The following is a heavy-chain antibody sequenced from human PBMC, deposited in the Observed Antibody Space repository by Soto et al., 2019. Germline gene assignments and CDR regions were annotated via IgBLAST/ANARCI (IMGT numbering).Heavy chain of an antibody. J-gene: IGHJ6*02. V-gene: IGHV4-39*02. CDR2: IYYSGST. Sequence: SETLSLTCTVSGGSISSSSYYWGWIRQPPGKGLEWIGSIYYSGSTYYNPSLKSRVTISVDTSKNQFSLKLSSVTAADTAVYYCARDKSQRNDFWSGYSPYYYYYGMDVWGQGTTVTVSS. CDR1: GGSISSSSYY. D-gene: IGHD3-3*01. CDR3: ARDKSQRNDFWSGYSPYYYYYGMDV.